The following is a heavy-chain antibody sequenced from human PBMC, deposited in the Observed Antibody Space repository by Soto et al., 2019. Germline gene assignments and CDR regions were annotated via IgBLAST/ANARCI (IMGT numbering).Heavy chain of an antibody. V-gene: IGHV4-30-4*01. J-gene: IGHJ6*02. CDR3: AWSCSTSHYYGLDV. CDR2: VYYTGST. Sequence: PSEPLSLTCSVSGGSFDSGDYYWHWIRQPPGKFLEYIGYVYYTGSTYYNPSLKSRFTISLDTSENQFSLKLNSVTAADTAVYFCAWSCSTSHYYGLDVWGQGTTVTVSS. D-gene: IGHD1-26*01. CDR1: GGSFDSGDYY.